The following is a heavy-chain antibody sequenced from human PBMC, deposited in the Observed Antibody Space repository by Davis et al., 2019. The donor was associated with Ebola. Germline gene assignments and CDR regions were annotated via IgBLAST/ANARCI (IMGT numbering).Heavy chain of an antibody. Sequence: GESLKISCAASGFTFSSYAMSWVRQAPGKGLEWVSAISGSGGSTYYADSVKGRFTISRDNAKNSLYLQMNSLRAEDTALYYCARSGILDYWGQGTLVTVSS. CDR1: GFTFSSYA. CDR3: ARSGILDY. D-gene: IGHD5-18*01. V-gene: IGHV3-23*01. J-gene: IGHJ4*02. CDR2: ISGSGGST.